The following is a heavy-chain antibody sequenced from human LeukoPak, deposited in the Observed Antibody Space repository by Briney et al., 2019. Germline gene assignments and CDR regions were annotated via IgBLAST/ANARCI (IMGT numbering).Heavy chain of an antibody. Sequence: SETLSLTCAVSGTSISLSNWWTWVRQPLGKGLEWIGSIYYSGSTYYNPSLKSRVTISVDTSKNQFSLKLSSVTAADTAVYYCARRTRSRVFDYWGQGTLVTVSS. D-gene: IGHD1/OR15-1a*01. CDR3: ARRTRSRVFDY. V-gene: IGHV4-39*01. J-gene: IGHJ4*02. CDR2: IYYSGST. CDR1: GTSISLSNW.